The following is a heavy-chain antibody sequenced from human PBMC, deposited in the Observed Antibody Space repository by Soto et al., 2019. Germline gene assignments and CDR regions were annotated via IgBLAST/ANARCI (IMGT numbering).Heavy chain of an antibody. CDR1: GYSFTSYW. Sequence: GESLKISCKGSGYSFTSYWIGWVRQMPGKGLEWMGIIYPGDSDTRYSPSFQGQVTISAGKSISTAYLQWSSLKASDTAMYYCARPTLLWYQGFDPWGQGTLVTVSS. CDR2: IYPGDSDT. D-gene: IGHD6-13*01. CDR3: ARPTLLWYQGFDP. J-gene: IGHJ5*02. V-gene: IGHV5-51*01.